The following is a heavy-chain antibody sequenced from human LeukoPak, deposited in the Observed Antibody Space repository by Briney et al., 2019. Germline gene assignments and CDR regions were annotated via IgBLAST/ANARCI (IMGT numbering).Heavy chain of an antibody. CDR2: IYHSGST. D-gene: IGHD3-22*01. J-gene: IGHJ2*01. CDR3: AREIGSEYYYDSSGYYGRYFDL. Sequence: PSETLSLTCAVSGGSISSGGYSWNWIRQPPGKGLEWIGYIYHSGSTYYNPSLKSRVTISVDRSKNQFSLKLSSVTAADTAVYYCAREIGSEYYYDSSGYYGRYFDLWGRGTLVTVSS. CDR1: GGSISSGGYS. V-gene: IGHV4-30-2*01.